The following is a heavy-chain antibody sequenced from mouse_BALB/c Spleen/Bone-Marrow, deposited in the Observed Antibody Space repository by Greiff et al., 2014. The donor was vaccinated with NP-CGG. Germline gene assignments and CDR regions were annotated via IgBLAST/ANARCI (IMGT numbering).Heavy chain of an antibody. CDR2: ISSGGSYT. J-gene: IGHJ4*01. D-gene: IGHD1-3*01. V-gene: IGHV5-6*01. CDR3: ARLTPDYAMDY. CDR1: GFTFSNYG. Sequence: VQLQQSGGDLVKPGGSLKLSCAASGFTFSNYGMSWVRQTPDKRLEWVATISSGGSYTYFPDSVKGRFTISRDNAKNTLYLQMNSLKSEDAAMYYCARLTPDYAMDYWGQGTSVTVSS.